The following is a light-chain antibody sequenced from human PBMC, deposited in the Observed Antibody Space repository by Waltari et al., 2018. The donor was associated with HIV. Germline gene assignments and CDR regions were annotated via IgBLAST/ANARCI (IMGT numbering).Light chain of an antibody. J-gene: IGKJ4*01. V-gene: IGKV3-15*01. Sequence: DIVMTQSPATLSVSPGTRATLSCRASESVNRNLAWYQHKPGQAPMLLIYGTSTRAAGLPARFSVSGSGTEFTLTITSLQSEDFAVYYCLHYNNWPPRLTFGGGTKVEIK. CDR3: LHYNNWPPRLT. CDR1: ESVNRN. CDR2: GTS.